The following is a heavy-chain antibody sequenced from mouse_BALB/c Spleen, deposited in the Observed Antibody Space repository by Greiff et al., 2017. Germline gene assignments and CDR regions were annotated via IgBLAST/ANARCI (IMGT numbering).Heavy chain of an antibody. V-gene: IGHV5-6-5*01. CDR3: ARGGIYYDYDY. Sequence: EVKLVESGGGLVKPGGSLKLSCAASGFTFSSYAMSWVRQTPEKRLEWVASISSGGSTYYPDSVKGRFTISRDNARNILYLQMSSLRSEDTAMYYCARGGIYYDYDYWGQGTTLTVSS. CDR2: ISSGGST. D-gene: IGHD2-4*01. J-gene: IGHJ2*01. CDR1: GFTFSSYA.